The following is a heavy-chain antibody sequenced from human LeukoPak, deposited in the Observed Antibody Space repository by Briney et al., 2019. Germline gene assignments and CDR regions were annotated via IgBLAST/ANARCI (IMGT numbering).Heavy chain of an antibody. Sequence: SETLSLTCTVSGGSISTYYWSWIRQFAGKGLEWIGRIYTRGSTNYNPSLKSRVTMSVDTSKNQFSLKLSSVTAADTAVYYCATDGMVRGPDAWFDSWGQGTLVTVSS. V-gene: IGHV4-4*07. CDR2: IYTRGST. CDR1: GGSISTYY. J-gene: IGHJ5*01. CDR3: ATDGMVRGPDAWFDS. D-gene: IGHD3-10*01.